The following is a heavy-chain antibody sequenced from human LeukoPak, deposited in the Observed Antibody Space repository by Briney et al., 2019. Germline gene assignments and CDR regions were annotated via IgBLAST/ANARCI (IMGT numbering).Heavy chain of an antibody. CDR1: GYTFTSYA. J-gene: IGHJ3*02. D-gene: IGHD7-27*01. Sequence: SVKVSCEASGYTFTSYAISWVRQAPGQGLEWMGGIIPIFGTANYAQKFQGRVTITADESTSTAYMELSSLRSEDTAVYYCARDRWGLSYPEDAFDIWGQGTMVTVSS. CDR2: IIPIFGTA. V-gene: IGHV1-69*13. CDR3: ARDRWGLSYPEDAFDI.